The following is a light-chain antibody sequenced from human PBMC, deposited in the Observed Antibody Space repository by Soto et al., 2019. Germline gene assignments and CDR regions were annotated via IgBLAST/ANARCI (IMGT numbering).Light chain of an antibody. CDR2: GAS. Sequence: EIVLTQSPGTLSLSPGERATLSCRASQSVSSSYLAWYQQKPGQAPRLLIYGASSRATGIPDRFSGSGSGTDFTLTISRLEPEDFAVYSCQHMGTFGQGTKVEIK. V-gene: IGKV3-20*01. CDR1: QSVSSSY. CDR3: QHMGT. J-gene: IGKJ1*01.